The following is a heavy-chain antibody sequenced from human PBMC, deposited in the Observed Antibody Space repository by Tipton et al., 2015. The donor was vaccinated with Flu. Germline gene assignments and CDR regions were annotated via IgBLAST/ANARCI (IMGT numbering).Heavy chain of an antibody. D-gene: IGHD3-10*01. J-gene: IGHJ4*02. Sequence: TLSLTCTVSGGSLSSFYWTWIRQPAGKGLEWIGRIYSSGITKYNPSLKIRVTMSVDTSKDQFSLSLSSVTAAVAAVYYCARGSGSGTFVILDYWGQGTLVAVAS. CDR3: ARGSGSGTFVILDY. CDR2: IYSSGIT. V-gene: IGHV4-4*07. CDR1: GGSLSSFY.